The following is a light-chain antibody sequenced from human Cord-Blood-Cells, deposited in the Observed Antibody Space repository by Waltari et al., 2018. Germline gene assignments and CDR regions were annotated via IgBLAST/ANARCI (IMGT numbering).Light chain of an antibody. CDR3: QQLNSYPYT. J-gene: IGKJ2*01. CDR1: QGISSY. V-gene: IGKV1-9*01. CDR2: AAS. Sequence: DIQLTQSPSFLSASVGDRVTITCRARQGISSYLAWYQQKPGKAPKLLIYAASTLQSGGPSRFIGSGSGTEFTLTISSLQPEDFATYYCQQLNSYPYTFGQGTKLEIK.